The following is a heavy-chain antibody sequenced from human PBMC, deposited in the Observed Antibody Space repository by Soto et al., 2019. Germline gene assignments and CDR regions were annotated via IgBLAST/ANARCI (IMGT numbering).Heavy chain of an antibody. V-gene: IGHV1-18*01. Sequence: ASVKVSCKASGYTFTSYGISWVRQAPGQGLEWMGWISAYNGNTNYAQKLQGRVTMTTDTSTSTAYMELRSLRSDDTAVYYCARFYYYILTGYYTFDYWGQGTLVTVSS. CDR3: ARFYYYILTGYYTFDY. J-gene: IGHJ4*02. CDR2: ISAYNGNT. CDR1: GYTFTSYG. D-gene: IGHD3-9*01.